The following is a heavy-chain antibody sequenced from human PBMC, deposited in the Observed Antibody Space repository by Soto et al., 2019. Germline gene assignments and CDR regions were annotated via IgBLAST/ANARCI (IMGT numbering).Heavy chain of an antibody. CDR1: GFTFSNYW. CDR2: IKQAGSEQ. Sequence: EVQLVDSGGGLVQPGGSLRLSCAASGFTFSNYWMSWVRQAPGKGLEWVANIKQAGSEQYYVDSVKGRFTISRDNAKNSLYLQMNSLRAEDTAVYYCARGPWAAAGKVVWFDPWGQGTLVTVSS. V-gene: IGHV3-7*01. CDR3: ARGPWAAAGKVVWFDP. J-gene: IGHJ5*02. D-gene: IGHD6-13*01.